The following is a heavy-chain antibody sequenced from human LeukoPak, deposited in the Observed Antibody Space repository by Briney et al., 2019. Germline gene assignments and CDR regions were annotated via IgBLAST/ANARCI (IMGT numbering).Heavy chain of an antibody. CDR1: GFTVSSNY. CDR2: IYSGGTA. Sequence: PGGSLRLSCAASGFTVSSNYMSWVRQAPGKGLEWISIIYSGGTAFYADSVKGRFTISRDNSKNTLYLQMNSLRADDTAMYYCARGRQCDYWGQGTLVTVSS. D-gene: IGHD4-11*01. J-gene: IGHJ4*02. V-gene: IGHV3-53*01. CDR3: ARGRQCDY.